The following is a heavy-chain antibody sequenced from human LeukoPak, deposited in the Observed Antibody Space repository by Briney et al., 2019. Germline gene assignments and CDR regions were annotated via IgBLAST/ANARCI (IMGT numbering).Heavy chain of an antibody. D-gene: IGHD1-1*01. CDR3: ARRKGYVGWFDP. J-gene: IGHJ5*02. V-gene: IGHV4-59*01. CDR2: IYYSGST. Sequence: RSSETLSLTCTVSGGSISSYYWSWIRQPPGKGLEWIGYIYYSGSTNYNPSLKSRVTISVDTSKNQFSLKLSSVTAADTAVYYCARRKGYVGWFDPWGQGTLVTVSS. CDR1: GGSISSYY.